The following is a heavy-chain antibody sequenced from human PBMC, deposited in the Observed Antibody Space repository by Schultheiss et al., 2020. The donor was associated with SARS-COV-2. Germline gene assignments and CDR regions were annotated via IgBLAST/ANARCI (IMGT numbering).Heavy chain of an antibody. Sequence: GESLKISCAASGFTFSDYYMSWIRQAPGKGLEWVSYISSSGSTIYYADSVKGRFTISRDNAKNSLYLQMNSLRDEDTAVYYCVRGYYDSSGYSVFDYWGQGTLVTVSS. CDR1: GFTFSDYY. CDR2: ISSSGSTI. J-gene: IGHJ4*02. CDR3: VRGYYDSSGYSVFDY. V-gene: IGHV3-11*04. D-gene: IGHD3-22*01.